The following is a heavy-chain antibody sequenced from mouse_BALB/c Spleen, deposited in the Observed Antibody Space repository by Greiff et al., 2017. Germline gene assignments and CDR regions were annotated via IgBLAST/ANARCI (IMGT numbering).Heavy chain of an antibody. Sequence: EVKLEESGGGLVQPGGSRKLSCAASGFTFSSFGMHWVRQAPEKGLEWVAYISSGSSTIYYADTVKGRFTISRDNPKNTLFLQMTSLRSEDTAMYYCARERDGNYGFAYWGQGTLVTVSA. CDR3: ARERDGNYGFAY. CDR1: GFTFSSFG. J-gene: IGHJ3*01. D-gene: IGHD2-1*01. V-gene: IGHV5-17*02. CDR2: ISSGSSTI.